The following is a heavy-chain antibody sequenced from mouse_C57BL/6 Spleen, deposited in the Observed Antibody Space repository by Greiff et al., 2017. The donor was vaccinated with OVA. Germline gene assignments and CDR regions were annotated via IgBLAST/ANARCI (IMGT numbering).Heavy chain of an antibody. CDR2: ISDGGSYT. Sequence: DVKLQESGGGLVKPGGSLKLSCAASGFTFSSYAMSWVRQTPEKRLEWVATISDGGSYTYYPDNVKGRFTISRDNAKNNLYLQMSHLKSEDTAMYYCARESDYGSAWFAYWGQGTLVTVSA. CDR1: GFTFSSYA. D-gene: IGHD1-1*01. V-gene: IGHV5-4*01. J-gene: IGHJ3*01. CDR3: ARESDYGSAWFAY.